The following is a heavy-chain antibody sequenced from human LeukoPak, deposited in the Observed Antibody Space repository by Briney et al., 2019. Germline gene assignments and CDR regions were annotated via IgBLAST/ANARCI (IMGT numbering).Heavy chain of an antibody. CDR1: GFTFSSYG. V-gene: IGHV3-7*01. Sequence: GGSLRLSCAASGFTFSSYGMHWVRQAPGKGLEWVANIKQDGSEKNYVDSVKGRFTISRDNAKNSMYLQMNSLRAEDTAVYYCAREGFAAASDIWGQGTMVTVSS. D-gene: IGHD2-15*01. CDR3: AREGFAAASDI. J-gene: IGHJ3*02. CDR2: IKQDGSEK.